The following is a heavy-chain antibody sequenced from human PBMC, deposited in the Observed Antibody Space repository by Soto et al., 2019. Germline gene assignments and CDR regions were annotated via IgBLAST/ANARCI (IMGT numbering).Heavy chain of an antibody. D-gene: IGHD3-3*01. V-gene: IGHV1-8*02. CDR2: MNPNSGNT. CDR1: GGTFSSYA. CDR3: ARERRRYDFWSGYSYGMDV. Sequence: QVQLVQSGAEVKKPGSSVKVSCKASGGTFSSYAISWVRQAPGQGLEWMGWMNPNSGNTGYAQKFQGRVTMTRNTSISTAYMELSSLRSEDTAVYYCARERRRYDFWSGYSYGMDVWGQGTTVTVSS. J-gene: IGHJ6*02.